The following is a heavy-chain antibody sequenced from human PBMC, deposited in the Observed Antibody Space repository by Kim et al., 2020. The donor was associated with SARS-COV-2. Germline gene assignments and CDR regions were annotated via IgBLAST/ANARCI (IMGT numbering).Heavy chain of an antibody. CDR1: GGTFSSYA. CDR2: IIPILGIA. CDR3: ARDLMEYYYDSSGYYLLGY. V-gene: IGHV1-69*04. J-gene: IGHJ4*02. Sequence: SVKVSCKASGGTFSSYAISWVRQAPGQGLEWMGRIIPILGIANYAQKFQGRVTITADKSTSTAYMELSSLRSEDTAVYYCARDLMEYYYDSSGYYLLGYWGQGTLVTVSS. D-gene: IGHD3-22*01.